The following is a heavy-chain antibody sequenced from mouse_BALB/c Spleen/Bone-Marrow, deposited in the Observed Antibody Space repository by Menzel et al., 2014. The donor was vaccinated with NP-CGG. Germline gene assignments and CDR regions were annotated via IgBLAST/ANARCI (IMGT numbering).Heavy chain of an antibody. D-gene: IGHD1-1*01. CDR1: GYTFXNYY. CDR3: TRSNYGYWYFDV. Sequence: VQLQQSGAELVKPGASVKLSCKASGYTFXNYYMYWVKQRPGQGLEWIGESNPSNGGSNFNEKFKSKATLTVDKSSSTAYMQLSSLTSEDSAVYYCTRSNYGYWYFDVWGAGTTVTVSS. J-gene: IGHJ1*01. V-gene: IGHV1S81*02. CDR2: SNPSNGGS.